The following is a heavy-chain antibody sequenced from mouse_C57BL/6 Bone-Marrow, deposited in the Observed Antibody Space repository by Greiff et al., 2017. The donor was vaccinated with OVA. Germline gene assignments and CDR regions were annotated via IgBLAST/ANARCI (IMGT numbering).Heavy chain of an antibody. CDR1: GFTFSNYW. V-gene: IGHV6-3*01. J-gene: IGHJ4*01. CDR3: TATGLYYYAMDY. Sequence: EVKVEESGGGLVQPGGSMKLSCVASGFTFSNYWMNWVRQSPEKGLEWVAQIRLKSDNYATHYAESVKGRFTISRDDSKSSVYLQMNNLRAEDTGIYYCTATGLYYYAMDYWGQGTSVTVSS. CDR2: IRLKSDNYAT. D-gene: IGHD4-1*02.